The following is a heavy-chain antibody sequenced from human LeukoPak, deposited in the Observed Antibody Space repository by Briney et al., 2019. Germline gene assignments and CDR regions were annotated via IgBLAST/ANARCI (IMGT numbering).Heavy chain of an antibody. Sequence: GGSLRLSCAASGFTFSSYSMNWVRQAPGKGLEWVSSISSSSSYIYYADSVKGRFTISRDNAKNSLYLQMNSLRAEDTAVYYCARDGVYGDSNFDIWSQGTMVTVSS. CDR2: ISSSSSYI. V-gene: IGHV3-21*01. CDR1: GFTFSSYS. J-gene: IGHJ3*02. CDR3: ARDGVYGDSNFDI. D-gene: IGHD2-21*02.